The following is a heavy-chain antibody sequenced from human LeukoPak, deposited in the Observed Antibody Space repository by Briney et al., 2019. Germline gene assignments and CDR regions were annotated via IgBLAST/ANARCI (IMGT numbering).Heavy chain of an antibody. V-gene: IGHV4-59*01. Sequence: SETLSLTCTVSGGSISSYYWSWMRQPPGKGLEWIGNIHYSESTNFNPSLKSRVAIAVDTSKNQFSLSMRSVTAADTAVYYCARVSAAGMEFHYGMDVWGQGTTVFVSS. CDR3: ARVSAAGMEFHYGMDV. D-gene: IGHD6-13*01. J-gene: IGHJ6*02. CDR2: IHYSEST. CDR1: GGSISSYY.